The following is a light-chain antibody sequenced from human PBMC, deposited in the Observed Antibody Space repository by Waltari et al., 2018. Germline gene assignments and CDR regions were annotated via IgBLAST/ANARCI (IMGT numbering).Light chain of an antibody. CDR3: QQYNNWPPYT. CDR2: GAS. Sequence: ETVMTQSPATLSVSPGERATLSCRASQSVSSNLAWYQQKPGQAPRLLIYGASTRATGIPARFSGSGSVTEFTLIISSLQSEDFAVYYCQQYNNWPPYTFGQGTKLEI. CDR1: QSVSSN. V-gene: IGKV3-15*01. J-gene: IGKJ2*01.